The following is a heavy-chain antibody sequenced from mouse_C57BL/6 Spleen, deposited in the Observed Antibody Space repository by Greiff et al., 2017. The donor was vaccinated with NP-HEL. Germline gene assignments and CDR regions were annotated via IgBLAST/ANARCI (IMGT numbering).Heavy chain of an antibody. V-gene: IGHV1-55*01. J-gene: IGHJ1*03. CDR1: GYTFTSYW. D-gene: IGHD4-1*01. CDR3: SRSWERGFYWYFDV. CDR2: IYPGSGST. Sequence: QVQLQQPGAELVKPGASVKMSCKASGYTFTSYWITWVKQRPGQGLEWIGDIYPGSGSTNYNEKFKSKATLTVDTSSSTAYMQLSSLTSEDSAVYYGSRSWERGFYWYFDVWGTGTTVTVSS.